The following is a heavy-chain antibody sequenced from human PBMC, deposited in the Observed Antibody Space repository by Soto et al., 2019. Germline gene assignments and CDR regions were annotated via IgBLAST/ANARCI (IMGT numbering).Heavy chain of an antibody. CDR3: AKEGGLSGSYYISSSYYFDY. V-gene: IGHV3-30*18. Sequence: QVQLVESGGGVVQPGRSLRLSCVASGFTFSSYGMHWVRQAPGKGLEWVAIISYDGSNTYYADSVKGRFTISRDNSKNTLYPQMNSLRAEDTSVYYCAKEGGLSGSYYISSSYYFDYWGQGTLVTDSS. D-gene: IGHD1-26*01. CDR2: ISYDGSNT. J-gene: IGHJ4*02. CDR1: GFTFSSYG.